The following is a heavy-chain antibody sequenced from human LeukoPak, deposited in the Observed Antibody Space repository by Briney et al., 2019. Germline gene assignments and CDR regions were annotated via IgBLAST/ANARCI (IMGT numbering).Heavy chain of an antibody. CDR1: GGSISSYY. CDR2: IYYSGST. Sequence: KSSETLSLTCTVSGGSISSYYWSWIRQPPGKGLEWIGYIYYSGSTNYNPSLKSRVTISVDTSKNQFSLKLSSVTAADTAVYYCARGLRALMDVWGQGTTVTVSS. J-gene: IGHJ6*02. V-gene: IGHV4-59*01. CDR3: ARGLRALMDV.